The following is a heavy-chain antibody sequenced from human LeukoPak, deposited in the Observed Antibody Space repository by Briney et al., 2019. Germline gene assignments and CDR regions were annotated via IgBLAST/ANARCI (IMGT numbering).Heavy chain of an antibody. CDR1: GFTFSNFW. Sequence: GGSLRLSCAASGFTFSNFWMTWVRQAPGKGLEWVAIIKQDGSQKFYVDSVKGRFTISRDNARNSLYLQMNSLRAEDTAVYWAVAGTTYWGQGTLVTVSS. CDR2: IKQDGSQK. J-gene: IGHJ4*02. CDR3: VAGTTY. V-gene: IGHV3-7*05. D-gene: IGHD6-19*01.